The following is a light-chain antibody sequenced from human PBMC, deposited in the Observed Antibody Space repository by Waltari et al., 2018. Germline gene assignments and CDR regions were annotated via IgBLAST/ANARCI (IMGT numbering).Light chain of an antibody. CDR2: TNN. CDR1: SSNIGTNI. CDR3: AAWDDSLNGPV. Sequence: QSVLTQPPSASGTPGQRVTISCSGSSSNIGTNIVNWYQQLPGAAPKLLISTNNLRPSGVPDRFSGSKSCTSASLAVSGLQSEDEADYYCAAWDDSLNGPVFGGGTKLTVL. V-gene: IGLV1-44*01. J-gene: IGLJ3*02.